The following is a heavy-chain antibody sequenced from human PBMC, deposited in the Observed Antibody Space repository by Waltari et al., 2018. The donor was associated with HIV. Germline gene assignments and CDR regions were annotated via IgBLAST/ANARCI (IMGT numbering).Heavy chain of an antibody. CDR3: AKDLNGYDRFDY. CDR1: GFTFSSFA. V-gene: IGHV3-23*01. CDR2: ISGTGART. D-gene: IGHD5-12*01. J-gene: IGHJ4*02. Sequence: EVQLLESGGGLVQPGGSLRLSCAASGFTFSSFAMSWVRQASGKGLDWGSGISGTGARTYYAESVKGRFTISRDNSKNTLYLQMNSLRADDTALYYCAKDLNGYDRFDYWGQGTLVTVSS.